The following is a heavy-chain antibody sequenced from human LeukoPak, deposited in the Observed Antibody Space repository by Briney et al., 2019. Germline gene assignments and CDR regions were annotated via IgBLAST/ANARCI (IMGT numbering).Heavy chain of an antibody. V-gene: IGHV3-33*01. CDR3: TRYNNDHFDY. CDR1: GFTFGGYG. Sequence: GRSLRLSCAGSGFTFGGYGMHWFRQTPGKGLEWVAVIAYDGSRAFYADSVKGRFTISRDNCKNTMSVQMDDLRAEDTAVYYCTRYNNDHFDYWGQGTLVTVSS. D-gene: IGHD1-14*01. CDR2: IAYDGSRA. J-gene: IGHJ4*02.